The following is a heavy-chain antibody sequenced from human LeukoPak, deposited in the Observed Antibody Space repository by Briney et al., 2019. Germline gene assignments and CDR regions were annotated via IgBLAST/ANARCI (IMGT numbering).Heavy chain of an antibody. CDR1: GFTFDRHT. Sequence: GGSLRLSCAASGFTFDRHTMHWVRQPPGMGPEWVSLIGWDGTNIDYADSAKGRFTISRDNSKNFVYLQMHSLRTEDTALYYCTKDMEWGMDVWGQGTTVIVSS. V-gene: IGHV3-43*01. CDR2: IGWDGTNI. CDR3: TKDMEWGMDV. D-gene: IGHD3-3*01. J-gene: IGHJ6*02.